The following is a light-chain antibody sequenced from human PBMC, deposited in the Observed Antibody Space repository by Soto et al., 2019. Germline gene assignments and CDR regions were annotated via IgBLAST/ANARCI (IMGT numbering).Light chain of an antibody. Sequence: QSALTQPASVSGSPGQPITISCTGTSSDAGGYNYVSWYQQHPGKAPKLMIYDVSNRPSGVSNRFSGSKSGNTASLTISGLQAEDEADYYCSSYTSSSTHNYVFGTGTKVTVL. CDR2: DVS. J-gene: IGLJ1*01. CDR3: SSYTSSSTHNYV. V-gene: IGLV2-14*01. CDR1: SSDAGGYNY.